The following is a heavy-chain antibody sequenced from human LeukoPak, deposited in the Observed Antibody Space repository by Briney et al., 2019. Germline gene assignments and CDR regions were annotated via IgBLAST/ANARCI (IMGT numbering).Heavy chain of an antibody. CDR1: GFTFSSYG. Sequence: ARSLRLSCAASGFTFSSYGMHWVRQAPGKGLEWVAVIWYDGSNKYYADSVKGRFTISRDNSKNTLYLQMNSLRAEDTAVYYCARDPEYYDILTGYQYGMDVWGQGTTVTVSS. J-gene: IGHJ6*02. V-gene: IGHV3-33*01. D-gene: IGHD3-9*01. CDR3: ARDPEYYDILTGYQYGMDV. CDR2: IWYDGSNK.